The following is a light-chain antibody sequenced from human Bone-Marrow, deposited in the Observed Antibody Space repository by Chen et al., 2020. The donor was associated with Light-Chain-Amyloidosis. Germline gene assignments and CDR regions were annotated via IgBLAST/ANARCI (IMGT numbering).Light chain of an antibody. Sequence: QPALTQPASVSGSPGQSITISCTGTSSDVGGYNHVSWYQHHPGKAPKLMIYEVSNRPSGISKRFSGSKSGNTASLSISGLQAEDEADYYCSSYTSSVSYVFGSGTKVTVL. CDR1: SSDVGGYNH. CDR2: EVS. V-gene: IGLV2-14*01. CDR3: SSYTSSVSYV. J-gene: IGLJ1*01.